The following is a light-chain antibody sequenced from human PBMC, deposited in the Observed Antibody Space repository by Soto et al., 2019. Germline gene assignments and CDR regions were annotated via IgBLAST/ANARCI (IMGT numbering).Light chain of an antibody. Sequence: DIQMTQSPSTLSASVGDRVTITCRASQSISSWLAWYQQKPGTAPKLLIYKASSLESGVPSRFSGSGSGTEFTLTISSLQPDDFATYYCLQYNSYFQTFGQGTKLEIK. CDR2: KAS. CDR3: LQYNSYFQT. V-gene: IGKV1-5*03. CDR1: QSISSW. J-gene: IGKJ2*01.